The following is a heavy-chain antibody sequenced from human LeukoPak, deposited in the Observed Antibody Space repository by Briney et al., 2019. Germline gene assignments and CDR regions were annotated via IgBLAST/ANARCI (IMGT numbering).Heavy chain of an antibody. D-gene: IGHD3-16*01. CDR2: MNQDGSGK. V-gene: IGHV3-7*01. J-gene: IGHJ5*02. CDR1: GFSFSSYT. CDR3: ARDNDRKDDS. Sequence: GGSLRLSCSASGFSFSSYTMTWVRQAPGKGLEWVANMNQDGSGKHYMDSVKGRFAISRDNAKNSLYLQMNNLRVEDTAVYYCARDNDRKDDSWGQGTLVTVSS.